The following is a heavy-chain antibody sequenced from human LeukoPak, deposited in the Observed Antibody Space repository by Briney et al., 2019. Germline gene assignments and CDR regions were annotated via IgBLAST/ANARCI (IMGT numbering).Heavy chain of an antibody. D-gene: IGHD2-15*01. CDR3: ASCPGSCYSGQYYFHY. J-gene: IGHJ4*02. CDR2: ISSSGGST. V-gene: IGHV3-23*01. CDR1: RFTFSSYG. Sequence: GGSLRLSCAASRFTFSSYGMSWVRQAPGKGLEWVSGISSSGGSTYYADSVKGRFTISRDNSRNTLYLQMNSLRAEDTAVYYCASCPGSCYSGQYYFHYWGQGTLVTVSS.